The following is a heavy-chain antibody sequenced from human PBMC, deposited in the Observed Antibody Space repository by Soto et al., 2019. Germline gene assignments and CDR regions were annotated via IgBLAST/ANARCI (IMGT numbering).Heavy chain of an antibody. CDR3: ARGTPDSSGWYGYYYYGMDV. V-gene: IGHV3-74*01. J-gene: IGHJ6*02. CDR2: INSDGSST. Sequence: GGSLRLSCAASGFTFSSYWMHWVRRAPGKGLVWVSRINSDGSSTSYADSVKGRFTISRDNAKNTLYLQMNSLRAEDTAVYYCARGTPDSSGWYGYYYYGMDVWGQGTTVTVSS. D-gene: IGHD6-13*01. CDR1: GFTFSSYW.